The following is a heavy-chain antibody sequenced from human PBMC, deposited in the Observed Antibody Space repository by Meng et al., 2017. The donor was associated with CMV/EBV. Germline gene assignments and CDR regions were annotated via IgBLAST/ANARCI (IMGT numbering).Heavy chain of an antibody. Sequence: SETLSLTCTVSGGSISSSSYYWGWIRQPPGKGLEWIGSTYYSGSTYYNPSLKSRVTISVDTSKNQFSLKLSSVTVADTAVYYCARHGGDYEDYWGQGTLVTVSS. CDR1: GGSISSSSYY. CDR2: TYYSGST. V-gene: IGHV4-39*01. D-gene: IGHD4-17*01. CDR3: ARHGGDYEDY. J-gene: IGHJ4*02.